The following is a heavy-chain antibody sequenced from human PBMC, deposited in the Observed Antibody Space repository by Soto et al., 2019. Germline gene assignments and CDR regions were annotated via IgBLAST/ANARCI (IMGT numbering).Heavy chain of an antibody. CDR2: IYPGDSDT. CDR3: ARLFGSGSYYKLFYYYYGMDV. J-gene: IGHJ6*02. Sequence: PGESLKISCQGSGYSFTSYWIGWVRQMPGKGLEWMGIIYPGDSDTRYSPSFQGQVTISADKSISTAYLQWSSLKASDTAIYYCARLFGSGSYYKLFYYYYGMDVWGQGTTVTVSS. D-gene: IGHD3-10*01. CDR1: GYSFTSYW. V-gene: IGHV5-51*01.